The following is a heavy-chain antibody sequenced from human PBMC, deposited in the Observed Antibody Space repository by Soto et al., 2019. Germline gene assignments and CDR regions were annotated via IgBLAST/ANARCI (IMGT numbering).Heavy chain of an antibody. CDR1: GFTFSSYG. CDR2: ISYDGSNK. J-gene: IGHJ5*01. Sequence: GGSLRLSCAASGFTFSSYGMHWVRQAPGKGLEWVAVISYDGSNKYYADSVKGRFTISRDNSKNTLDLQLNSLTAEDTAVYYCARGSRRLESGTYYHVLTSWGRGTLVTVSS. CDR3: ARGSRRLESGTYYHVLTS. V-gene: IGHV3-30*03. D-gene: IGHD1-1*01.